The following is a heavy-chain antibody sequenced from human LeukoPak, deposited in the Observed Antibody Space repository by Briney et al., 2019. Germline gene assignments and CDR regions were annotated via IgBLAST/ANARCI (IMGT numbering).Heavy chain of an antibody. V-gene: IGHV3-21*01. CDR1: GFTFSSYS. CDR2: ISSSSSYI. D-gene: IGHD6-19*01. J-gene: IGHJ3*01. Sequence: GGSLRLSCAASGFTFSSYSMNWVRQAPGKGLEWVSSISSSSSYIYYADSVRGRFTISRDNAKNSLYLQMNSLRAEDTAVYSCASARIAVAFVVPWGQGTMVSVSS. CDR3: ASARIAVAFVVP.